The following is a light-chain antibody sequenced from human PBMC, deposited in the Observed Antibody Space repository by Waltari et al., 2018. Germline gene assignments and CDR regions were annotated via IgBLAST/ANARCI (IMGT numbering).Light chain of an antibody. V-gene: IGKV3-11*01. J-gene: IGKJ3*01. CDR2: DAS. CDR3: QQRSNGPSFT. CDR1: QCVSSY. Sequence: EIVLTQSPATLSLSPGERATLSCRASQCVSSYLAWYQQKPGQAPRLLIYDASNMSTAIPARFSGSGSGTDFTLTNSSLEPEDFAVYYCQQRSNGPSFTFGPGTKVDIK.